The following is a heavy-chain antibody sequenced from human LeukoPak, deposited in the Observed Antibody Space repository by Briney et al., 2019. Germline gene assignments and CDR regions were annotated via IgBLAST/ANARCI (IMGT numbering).Heavy chain of an antibody. V-gene: IGHV3-11*01. CDR1: GFTFSDCY. Sequence: PGGSLRLSCAASGFTFSDCYMSWIRQAPGKGLEWVSYISSSGSTIYYADSVKGRFTISRDNAKNSLYLQMNSLRAEDTAVYYCARDSDQSNWNRGYNWFDPWGQGTLVTVSS. CDR2: ISSSGSTI. J-gene: IGHJ5*02. CDR3: ARDSDQSNWNRGYNWFDP. D-gene: IGHD1-1*01.